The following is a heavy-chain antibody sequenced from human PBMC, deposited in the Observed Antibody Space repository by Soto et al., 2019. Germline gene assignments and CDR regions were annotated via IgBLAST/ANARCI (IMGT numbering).Heavy chain of an antibody. CDR1: GGTFSSYA. J-gene: IGHJ6*02. Sequence: SLKVSCKASGGTFSSYAISWVRQARGQGLEWMGGIIPIFGTANYAQKFQGRVTITADKSTSTAYMELSSLRSEDTAVYYCATLPLKMYCSSTSCTTNYYYYGMDVWGQGTTVTVSS. V-gene: IGHV1-69*06. CDR3: ATLPLKMYCSSTSCTTNYYYYGMDV. CDR2: IIPIFGTA. D-gene: IGHD2-2*01.